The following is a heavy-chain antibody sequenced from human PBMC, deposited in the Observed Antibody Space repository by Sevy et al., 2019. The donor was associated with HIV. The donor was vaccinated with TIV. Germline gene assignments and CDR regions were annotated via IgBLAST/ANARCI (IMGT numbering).Heavy chain of an antibody. D-gene: IGHD4-4*01. J-gene: IGHJ6*02. Sequence: SETLSLTCTVSGDSISGYYWSWIRQPPGKGLEWIGYFYYSRSTTYNPSLKSRVTISVDTSKNQVSLKVSSVTTADTAVYYCARAYSEYYYGMDVWGQGTTVTVYS. CDR1: GDSISGYY. CDR3: ARAYSEYYYGMDV. CDR2: FYYSRST. V-gene: IGHV4-59*01.